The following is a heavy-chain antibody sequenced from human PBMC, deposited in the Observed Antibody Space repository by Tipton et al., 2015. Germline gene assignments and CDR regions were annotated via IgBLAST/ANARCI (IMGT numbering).Heavy chain of an antibody. CDR1: GGSFSGYY. D-gene: IGHD5-12*01. CDR2: INHSGGT. CDR3: ARETYSDYDFSNWFDP. Sequence: TLSLTCAVYGGSFSGYYWTWIRQPPGKGLEWIGEINHSGGTKYNPSLKSRVTISVDTSKTQFSLKMSSVTAADTAVYYCARETYSDYDFSNWFDPWGQGILVTVSS. V-gene: IGHV4-34*01. J-gene: IGHJ5*02.